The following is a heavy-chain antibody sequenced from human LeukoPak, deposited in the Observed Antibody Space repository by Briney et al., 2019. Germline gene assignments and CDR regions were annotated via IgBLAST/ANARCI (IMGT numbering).Heavy chain of an antibody. CDR3: ARGPSSIFGVVMQGYFDY. CDR1: GFTFSSYA. Sequence: PGGSLRLSCAASGFTFSSYAMHWVRQAPGKGLEWVAVISYDGSNKYYADSVKGRFTISRDNSKNSLYLQMNSLRAEDTAVYYCARGPSSIFGVVMQGYFDYWGQGTLVTVSS. J-gene: IGHJ4*02. V-gene: IGHV3-30-3*01. CDR2: ISYDGSNK. D-gene: IGHD3-3*01.